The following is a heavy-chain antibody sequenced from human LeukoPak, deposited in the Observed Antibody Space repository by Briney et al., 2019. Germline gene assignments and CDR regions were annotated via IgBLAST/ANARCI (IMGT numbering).Heavy chain of an antibody. CDR1: GGSISSYY. D-gene: IGHD6-13*01. V-gene: IGHV4-59*01. Sequence: SGTLSLTCTVSGGSISSYYWSWIRQPPGKGLEWIGYIYYSGSTNYNPSLKSRVTISVDTSKNQFSLKLSSVTAADTAVYYCARDNSIEAAGSGVDYWGQGTLDTVSS. J-gene: IGHJ4*02. CDR3: ARDNSIEAAGSGVDY. CDR2: IYYSGST.